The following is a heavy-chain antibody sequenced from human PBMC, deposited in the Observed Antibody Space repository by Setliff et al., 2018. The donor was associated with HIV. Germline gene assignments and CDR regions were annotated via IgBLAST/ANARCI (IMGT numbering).Heavy chain of an antibody. Sequence: PGESLKISCKSSGYVFTNYWIGWVRQMPGKGLEWMGIISPDDSDTRYSPSFQGQVTISVDKSTSTAYLQWSSLKASDSAIYYCARHFGISYRSPFDPWAREPWSPSPQ. V-gene: IGHV5-51*01. J-gene: IGHJ5*02. D-gene: IGHD3-3*01. CDR2: ISPDDSDT. CDR1: GYVFTNYW. CDR3: ARHFGISYRSPFDP.